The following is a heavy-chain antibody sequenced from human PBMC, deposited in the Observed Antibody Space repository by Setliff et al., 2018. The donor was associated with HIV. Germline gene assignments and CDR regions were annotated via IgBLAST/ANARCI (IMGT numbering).Heavy chain of an antibody. CDR3: ARDGADYDFRSGSYPFDI. CDR2: INTNTGSP. V-gene: IGHV7-4-1*02. CDR1: GYTFNNYP. D-gene: IGHD3-3*01. J-gene: IGHJ4*02. Sequence: ASVKVSCKASGYTFNNYPINWVRQAPGQGLEWMGWINTNTGSPRFARGFTGRFGFSLDTSVTTTFLHISNLKAEDTAIYYCARDGADYDFRSGSYPFDIWGQGTLVTVSS.